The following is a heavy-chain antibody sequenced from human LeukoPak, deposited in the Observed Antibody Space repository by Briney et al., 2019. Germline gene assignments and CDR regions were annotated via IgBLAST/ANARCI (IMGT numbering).Heavy chain of an antibody. CDR2: IKSKTDGGTT. Sequence: GGSLRLSCAASGFTFSNAWMSWVRQAPGKGLEWVGRIKSKTDGGTTDYAAPVKGRFTISRDDSKNTLYLQMNSLKTEDTAVYYCTTTYCSSTSCSDYWGQGTLVTVSS. D-gene: IGHD2-2*01. CDR1: GFTFSNAW. CDR3: TTTYCSSTSCSDY. V-gene: IGHV3-15*01. J-gene: IGHJ4*02.